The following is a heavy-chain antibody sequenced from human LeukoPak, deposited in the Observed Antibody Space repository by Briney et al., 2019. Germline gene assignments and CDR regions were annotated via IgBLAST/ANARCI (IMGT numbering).Heavy chain of an antibody. CDR1: GSRFTSYW. Sequence: GESLKISCKGSGSRFTSYWIGWVRQLPGKGLEWMGIIYPGDSDTRYSPSFQGQVTISADKSISTAYLQWSSLKASDTAMYYCARHSSSSGYSFGPDYWGQGTLVTVSS. V-gene: IGHV5-51*01. J-gene: IGHJ4*02. CDR2: IYPGDSDT. CDR3: ARHSSSSGYSFGPDY. D-gene: IGHD3-22*01.